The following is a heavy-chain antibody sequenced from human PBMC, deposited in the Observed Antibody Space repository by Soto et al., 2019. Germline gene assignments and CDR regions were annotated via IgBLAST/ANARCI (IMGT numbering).Heavy chain of an antibody. CDR1: GGSFSGYY. D-gene: IGHD3-3*01. CDR2: INHSGST. J-gene: IGHJ4*02. CDR3: ASCFWSGYHV. V-gene: IGHV4-34*01. Sequence: LEILSLTCAVYGGSFSGYYLSWIRQPPGKGLEWIGEINHSGSTNYNPSLKSRVTISVDTSKNQFSLRLSSVTAADTAVYYCASCFWSGYHVWGQGTLVTVSS.